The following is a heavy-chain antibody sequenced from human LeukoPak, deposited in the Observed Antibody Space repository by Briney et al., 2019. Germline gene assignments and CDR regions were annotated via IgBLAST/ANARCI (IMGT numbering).Heavy chain of an antibody. Sequence: GGSLRLSCAASGFTFSTYWMHWVRQAPGKGLVWVARIKGDGSSTIYADSAKGRFTISRDNAKNSLYLQMNSLRAEDTAVYYCAREGYHDSGGYYYGYWGQGTLVTVSS. J-gene: IGHJ4*02. V-gene: IGHV3-74*01. D-gene: IGHD3-22*01. CDR1: GFTFSTYW. CDR2: IKGDGSST. CDR3: AREGYHDSGGYYYGY.